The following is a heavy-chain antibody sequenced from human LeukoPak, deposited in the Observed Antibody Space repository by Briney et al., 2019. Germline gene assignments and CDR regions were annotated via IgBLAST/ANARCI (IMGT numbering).Heavy chain of an antibody. V-gene: IGHV3-30*18. J-gene: IGHJ4*02. CDR1: GGSFSGYF. CDR3: AKGRYYPKDFFDY. Sequence: LSLTCAASGGSFSGYFWSWLRQTPGKGLEWVAVISYDGTNKYYADSVKGRFNISRDNSKNTVYLQMNSLRAEDTAVYYCAKGRYYPKDFFDYWGQGTLVTVSS. D-gene: IGHD3-10*01. CDR2: ISYDGTNK.